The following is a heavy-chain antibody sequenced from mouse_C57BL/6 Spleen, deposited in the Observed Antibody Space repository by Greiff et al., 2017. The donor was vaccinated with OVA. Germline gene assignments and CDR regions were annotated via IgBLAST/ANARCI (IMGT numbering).Heavy chain of an antibody. CDR1: GYTFTSYW. Sequence: QVQLKQPGAELVKPGASVKLSCKASGYTFTSYWMHWVKQRPGQGLEWIGMIHPNSGSTNYNEKFKSKATLTVDKSSSTAYMQLSSLTSEDSAVYYCARSGENYYGYAMDYWGQGTSVTVSS. CDR2: IHPNSGST. D-gene: IGHD1-1*01. J-gene: IGHJ4*01. CDR3: ARSGENYYGYAMDY. V-gene: IGHV1-64*01.